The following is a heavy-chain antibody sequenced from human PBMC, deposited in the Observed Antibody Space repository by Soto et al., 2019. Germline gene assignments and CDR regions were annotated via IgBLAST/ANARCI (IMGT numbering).Heavy chain of an antibody. V-gene: IGHV4-59*01. D-gene: IGHD1-26*01. CDR1: GGSITSYF. J-gene: IGHJ5*02. CDR3: ARVREGVDR. Sequence: SETLSLTCNVSGGSITSYFWSWIRQAPGKGLEWIGYFYYDGNTHYNPSLRSRATISADTSKNQFSLRLSSVIAADTAVYYCARVREGVDRWGQGTLVTVSS. CDR2: FYYDGNT.